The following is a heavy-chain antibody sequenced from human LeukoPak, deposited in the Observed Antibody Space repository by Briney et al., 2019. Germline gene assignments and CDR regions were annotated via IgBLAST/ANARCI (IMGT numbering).Heavy chain of an antibody. CDR3: ARDSIVVVITDYYYYGMDV. D-gene: IGHD3-22*01. Sequence: VASVKVSCKASGGTFSSYAISWVRQAPGQGLEWMGGIIPIFGTANYAQKFQGRVTITADESTSTAYMELSSLRSEDTAVYYCARDSIVVVITDYYYYGMDVWGQATTVTISS. CDR1: GGTFSSYA. J-gene: IGHJ6*02. V-gene: IGHV1-69*13. CDR2: IIPIFGTA.